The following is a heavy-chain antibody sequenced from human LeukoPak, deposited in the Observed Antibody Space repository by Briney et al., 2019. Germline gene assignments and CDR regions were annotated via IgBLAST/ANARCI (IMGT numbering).Heavy chain of an antibody. J-gene: IGHJ1*01. V-gene: IGHV3-33*01. CDR2: IWYDGSNK. D-gene: IGHD3-22*01. Sequence: GRSLRLSCAASGFTFSRHGIERVRQAPGKGLEWVAVIWYDGSNKYYADSVKGRFTISRDNSKNTPYLQMNSLRAEDTAVYYGARACYYESSPFGHFQHWGQGTLVTVSS. CDR1: GFTFSRHG. CDR3: ARACYYESSPFGHFQH.